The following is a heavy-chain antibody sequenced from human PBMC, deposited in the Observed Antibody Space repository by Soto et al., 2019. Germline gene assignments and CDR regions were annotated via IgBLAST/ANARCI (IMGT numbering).Heavy chain of an antibody. Sequence: PSETLSLTCTVSGGSISSTSNHWGWIRQPRWKWLEWIGSMFFTGSTYYNPSLKSRATIYVDTSKDQFSLKLRSVTAADTAVYYCARLDGSSDNDYYYGMDVWGQGTTVT. J-gene: IGHJ6*02. D-gene: IGHD6-6*01. CDR1: GGSISSTSNH. V-gene: IGHV4-39*01. CDR2: MFFTGST. CDR3: ARLDGSSDNDYYYGMDV.